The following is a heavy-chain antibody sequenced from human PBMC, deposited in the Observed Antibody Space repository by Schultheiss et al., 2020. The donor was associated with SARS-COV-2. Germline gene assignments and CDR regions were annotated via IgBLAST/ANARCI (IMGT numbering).Heavy chain of an antibody. D-gene: IGHD1-26*01. CDR3: ARDEGRWELLRFDP. CDR1: GFTFSSYE. J-gene: IGHJ5*02. V-gene: IGHV3-21*05. Sequence: GGSLRLSCAASGFTFSSYEMNWVRQAPGKGLEWVSYISSSSSYIYYADSVKGRFTISRDNAKNSLYLQMNSLRAEDTAVYYCARDEGRWELLRFDPWGQGTLVTVSS. CDR2: ISSSSSYI.